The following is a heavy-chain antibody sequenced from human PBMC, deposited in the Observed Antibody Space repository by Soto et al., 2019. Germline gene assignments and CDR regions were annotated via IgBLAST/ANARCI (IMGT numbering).Heavy chain of an antibody. CDR1: GFTFSSYG. CDR2: IWYDGSNK. D-gene: IGHD3-3*01. V-gene: IGHV3-33*01. Sequence: QVQLVESGGGVVQPGRSLRLSCAASGFTFSSYGMHWVRQAPGKGLEWVAVIWYDGSNKYYADSVKGRFTISRDNSKNTLYLQMNSLRAEDTAVYYCARYHIPLRFGVGYYYGMDVWGQGTTVTVSS. CDR3: ARYHIPLRFGVGYYYGMDV. J-gene: IGHJ6*02.